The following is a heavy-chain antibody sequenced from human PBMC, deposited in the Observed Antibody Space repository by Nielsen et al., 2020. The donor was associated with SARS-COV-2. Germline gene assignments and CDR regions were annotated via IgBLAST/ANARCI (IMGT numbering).Heavy chain of an antibody. CDR3: ATLGYCSSTTRSC. CDR2: IYHSGST. V-gene: IGHV4-4*02. CDR1: GGSISSSNW. J-gene: IGHJ4*02. D-gene: IGHD2-2*01. Sequence: GSLRLSCAVSGGSISSSNWWSWVRPPPGKGLEWIGEIYHSGSTNYNPSLKSRVTISVDKSKNQFSLKLSSVTAADTAVYYCATLGYCSSTTRSCWGQGTLVTVSS.